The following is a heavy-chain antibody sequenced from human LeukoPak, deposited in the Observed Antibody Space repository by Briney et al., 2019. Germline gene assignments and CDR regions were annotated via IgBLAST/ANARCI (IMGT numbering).Heavy chain of an antibody. V-gene: IGHV3-66*01. CDR1: GFTVSSNY. CDR2: IYSGGST. Sequence: GGSLRLSCAASGFTVSSNYMSWVRQAPGKGLEWVSVIYSGGSTYYADSVKGRFTISRDNSKNTLYLQMNSLRAEDTAVYYYARGIEVGSGYMDVWGKGTTVTISS. D-gene: IGHD3-22*01. J-gene: IGHJ6*03. CDR3: ARGIEVGSGYMDV.